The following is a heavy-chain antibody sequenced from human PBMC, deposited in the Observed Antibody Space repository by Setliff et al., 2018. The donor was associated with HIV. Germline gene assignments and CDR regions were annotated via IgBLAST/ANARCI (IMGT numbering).Heavy chain of an antibody. J-gene: IGHJ4*02. CDR1: GFTFSSYW. V-gene: IGHV3-7*03. Sequence: GGSLRLSCAASGFTFSSYWMSWVRQAPGKGLEWVANINQDGSETYYVDSVKGRFTISRDNAKNSLYLQMTSLRAEDTAVYYCAKDNPGGYGDLTLSYFDYWGQGTLVTVSS. D-gene: IGHD4-17*01. CDR2: INQDGSET. CDR3: AKDNPGGYGDLTLSYFDY.